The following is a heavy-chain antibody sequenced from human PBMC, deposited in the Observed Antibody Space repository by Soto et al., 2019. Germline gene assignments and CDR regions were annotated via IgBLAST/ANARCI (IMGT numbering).Heavy chain of an antibody. V-gene: IGHV4-34*01. Sequence: SETLSLTCAVYGGSFSGYYWSWIRQPPGKGLEWIGEINHSGSTNYNPSLKSRVTISVDTSKNQFSLNLSFVTAADTAVYYCARVGYCSSTSCYAGGHYYYMDVWGKGTTVTVSS. D-gene: IGHD2-2*01. CDR1: GGSFSGYY. J-gene: IGHJ6*03. CDR2: INHSGST. CDR3: ARVGYCSSTSCYAGGHYYYMDV.